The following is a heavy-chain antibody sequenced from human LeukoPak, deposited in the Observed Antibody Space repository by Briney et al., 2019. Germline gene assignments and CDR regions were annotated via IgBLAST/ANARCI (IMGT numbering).Heavy chain of an antibody. CDR3: ARLRITEYYFDY. V-gene: IGHV5-51*01. D-gene: IGHD3-3*01. CDR2: IYPGDSDT. J-gene: IGHJ4*02. CDR1: GYSFTRKW. Sequence: GESLKISCKGSGYSFTRKWIGWVRQLPGKGLEWMAIIYPGDSDTRYSPSFQGQVTISADKSISTAYLQWSSLKASDTAMYYCARLRITEYYFDYWGQGTLVTVSS.